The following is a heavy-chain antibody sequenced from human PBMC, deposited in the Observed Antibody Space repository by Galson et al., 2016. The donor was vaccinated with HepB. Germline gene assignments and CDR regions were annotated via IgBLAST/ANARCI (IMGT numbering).Heavy chain of an antibody. CDR1: GFSFSAYW. CDR2: IKIDGSIT. D-gene: IGHD6-19*01. J-gene: IGHJ5*02. CDR3: VRDGAVPGLGFDP. Sequence: SLRLSCAAPGFSFSAYWMHWVRQAPGKGLVWVSRIKIDGSITNYADSVKGRFTISRDNAKNTLYLQMNSLRVEDTAVYYCVRDGAVPGLGFDPWGQGAGQRLL. V-gene: IGHV3-74*01.